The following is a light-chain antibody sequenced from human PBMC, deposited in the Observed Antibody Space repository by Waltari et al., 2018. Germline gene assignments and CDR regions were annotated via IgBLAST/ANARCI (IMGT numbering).Light chain of an antibody. CDR2: AAS. Sequence: DIQMIQSPSSLSASVGDRVTITCRASQNLRSYLNWYQQKPGKAPNLLIYAASNLQSGIPSRFSGGGSGTDFTLTISSLQPEDSATYYCQQSYSSPPHTFGQGTKLEIK. J-gene: IGKJ2*01. CDR3: QQSYSSPPHT. CDR1: QNLRSY. V-gene: IGKV1-39*01.